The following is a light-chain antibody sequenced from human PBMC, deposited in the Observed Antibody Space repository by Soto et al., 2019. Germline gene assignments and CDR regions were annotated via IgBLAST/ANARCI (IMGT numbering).Light chain of an antibody. Sequence: EIVLTQSPGTLSLSPGERATLSCRASQSNSSSYLAWYQQKPGQAPRLLIYGVSSRATGIPDRFSGSGSGTDFTLTISRLEPEDFAVFYCQHYGSPPYSFGQGTKLEI. V-gene: IGKV3-20*01. CDR1: QSNSSSY. CDR2: GVS. CDR3: QHYGSPPYS. J-gene: IGKJ2*01.